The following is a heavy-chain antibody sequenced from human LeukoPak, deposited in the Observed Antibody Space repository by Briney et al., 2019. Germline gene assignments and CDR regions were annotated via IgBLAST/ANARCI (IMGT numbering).Heavy chain of an antibody. CDR2: IWYDGSNK. J-gene: IGHJ6*04. D-gene: IGHD3-10*01. CDR1: GFTFRSFG. V-gene: IGHV3-33*01. CDR3: ARVGFGEADRHGMDV. Sequence: GGSLRLSCAASGFTFRSFGMHWVRQAPGKGLEWVAIIWYDGSNKYYTDSVKGRFTISRDNSKNTLYLQMNSLRVEDTAVYYCARVGFGEADRHGMDVWGKGTTVTVSS.